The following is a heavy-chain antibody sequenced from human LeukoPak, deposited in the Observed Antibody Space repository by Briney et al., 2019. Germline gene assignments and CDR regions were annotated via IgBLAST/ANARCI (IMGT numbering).Heavy chain of an antibody. Sequence: SETLSLTCTVSGGSISSYYWSWIRQPPGKGLEGIGYIYYSGSTSYNPSLKSRVTISVDTSKNQFSLKLSYVTAADTAVYYCARQRDYDILTGYSSVFDYWGQGTLVTVSS. CDR2: IYYSGST. J-gene: IGHJ4*02. D-gene: IGHD3-9*01. V-gene: IGHV4-59*08. CDR3: ARQRDYDILTGYSSVFDY. CDR1: GGSISSYY.